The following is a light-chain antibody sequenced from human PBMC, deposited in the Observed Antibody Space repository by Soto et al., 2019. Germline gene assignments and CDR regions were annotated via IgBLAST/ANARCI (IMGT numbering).Light chain of an antibody. J-gene: IGKJ1*01. V-gene: IGKV1-5*01. CDR3: QQYNSYSPWT. Sequence: DIQMTQSPSSVSASVGDRVTMTCRASQSSRSWLSWYQQKPGKAPKLLIYDASSLESGVPSRFSGSGSGTEFTLTISSLQPDDFATYYCQQYNSYSPWTFGQGTKVDI. CDR2: DAS. CDR1: QSSRSW.